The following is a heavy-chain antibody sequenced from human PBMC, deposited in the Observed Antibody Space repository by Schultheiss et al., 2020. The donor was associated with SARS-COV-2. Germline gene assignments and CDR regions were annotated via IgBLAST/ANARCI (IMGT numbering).Heavy chain of an antibody. J-gene: IGHJ3*01. D-gene: IGHD2-21*01. CDR1: GDSISSSN. CDR2: ISSGSSYI. V-gene: IGHV3-21*03. CDR3: ARPRAFCGGECYLGDDAYDV. Sequence: GGSLRLSCAVSGDSISSSNWWSWVRQPPGKGLEWISFISSGSSYIYYADSVEGRFTVSRDNNKNSVYLQMDSVRLEDTGIYYCARPRAFCGGECYLGDDAYDVWGQGTLVTVSS.